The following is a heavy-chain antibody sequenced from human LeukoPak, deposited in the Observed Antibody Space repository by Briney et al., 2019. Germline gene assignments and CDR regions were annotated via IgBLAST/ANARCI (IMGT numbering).Heavy chain of an antibody. CDR2: IYYTGST. Sequence: SETLSLTCAVYGGSFSGYYWSWIRQPPGKGLEWIGSIYYTGSTYYNPSLKSRVTISVDTSKNQFSLKLSSVTAADTAMYYCARLFSYYDNDGHVAYWGQGTLVTVSS. D-gene: IGHD3-22*01. J-gene: IGHJ4*02. V-gene: IGHV4-34*01. CDR3: ARLFSYYDNDGHVAY. CDR1: GGSFSGYY.